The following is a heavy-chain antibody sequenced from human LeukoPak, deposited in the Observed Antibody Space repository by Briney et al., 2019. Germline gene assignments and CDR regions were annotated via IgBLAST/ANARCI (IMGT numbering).Heavy chain of an antibody. Sequence: GASVKVSCKASGYTFTSYDINWVRQATGQGLEWMGWMNPNSGNTGYAQKFQGRVTMTRNTSISTAYMELSSLRSEDTAAYYCARVWWAAAGHNWFDPWGQGTLVTVSS. CDR3: ARVWWAAAGHNWFDP. CDR2: MNPNSGNT. V-gene: IGHV1-8*01. D-gene: IGHD6-13*01. CDR1: GYTFTSYD. J-gene: IGHJ5*02.